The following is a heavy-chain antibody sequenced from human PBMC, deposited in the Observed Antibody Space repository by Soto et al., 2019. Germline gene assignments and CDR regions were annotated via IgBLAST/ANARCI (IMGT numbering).Heavy chain of an antibody. Sequence: PGGSLRLSCAASGFTFSSYSMNWVRQAPGKGLDWVSYISSSSSTIYYADSVKGRFTISRDNAKNSLYLQMNSLRAEDTAVYYCARDWRYFDYWGQGTLVTVSS. V-gene: IGHV3-48*01. J-gene: IGHJ4*02. CDR2: ISSSSSTI. CDR3: ARDWRYFDY. CDR1: GFTFSSYS.